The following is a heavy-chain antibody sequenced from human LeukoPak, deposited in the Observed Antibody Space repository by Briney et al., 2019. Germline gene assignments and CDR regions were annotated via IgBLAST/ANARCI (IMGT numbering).Heavy chain of an antibody. CDR3: AKDGEGWNYYYMDV. J-gene: IGHJ6*03. CDR1: GFTFSSYA. V-gene: IGHV3-23*01. Sequence: GGSLRLSCAASGFTFSSYAMSWVRQAPGKGLEWVSAISGSGGSTYYADSVKGRFTISRDNSKNTLYLQMNSLRAEDTAVYYCAKDGEGWNYYYMDVWGQGTMVTVSS. D-gene: IGHD2-15*01. CDR2: ISGSGGST.